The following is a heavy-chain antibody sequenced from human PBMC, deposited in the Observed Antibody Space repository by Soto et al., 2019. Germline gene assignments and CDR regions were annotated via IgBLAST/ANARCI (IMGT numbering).Heavy chain of an antibody. J-gene: IGHJ4*02. CDR2: IYYSGST. CDR1: GGSISSGDYY. Sequence: PSETLSLTCTVSGGSISSGDYYWSWIRQPPGKGLEWIGYIYYSGSTYYNPSLKSRVTISVDTSKNQFSLKLSSVTAADTDVYYCARVFGIAADDKYFDYWGQGTLVTVS. V-gene: IGHV4-30-4*01. D-gene: IGHD6-13*01. CDR3: ARVFGIAADDKYFDY.